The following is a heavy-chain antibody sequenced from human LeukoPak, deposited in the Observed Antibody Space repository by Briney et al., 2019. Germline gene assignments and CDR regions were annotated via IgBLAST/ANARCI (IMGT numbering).Heavy chain of an antibody. CDR3: ARDAFIGSSWTDSFDY. CDR2: ITSSSSYI. D-gene: IGHD6-13*01. Sequence: GGSLRLSCAASGFTFSSYSMHWVRQAPGKGLEWVSSITSSSSYIYYADSVKGRFTISRDNAKNSLYLQMNSLRAEDTALYYCARDAFIGSSWTDSFDYWGQGTLVTVSS. J-gene: IGHJ4*02. V-gene: IGHV3-21*04. CDR1: GFTFSSYS.